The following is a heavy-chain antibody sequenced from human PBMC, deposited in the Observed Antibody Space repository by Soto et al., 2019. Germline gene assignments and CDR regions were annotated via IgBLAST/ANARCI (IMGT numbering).Heavy chain of an antibody. CDR2: INAGSGNT. CDR1: GFVFTHYG. J-gene: IGHJ6*02. CDR3: ARKIFRNTWCDNAMDV. Sequence: QVLLVQSGAEVRKPGASVKVSCKASGFVFTHYGVHWVRLAPGQRLEWMGWINAGSGNTKYSESFQGRVSITRDTSATTVHMELGSLTSEDTAVYYCARKIFRNTWCDNAMDVWGQGTTVTVSS. D-gene: IGHD2-8*01. V-gene: IGHV1-3*01.